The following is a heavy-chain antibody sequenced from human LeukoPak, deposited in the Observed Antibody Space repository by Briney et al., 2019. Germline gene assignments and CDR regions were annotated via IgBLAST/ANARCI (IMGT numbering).Heavy chain of an antibody. CDR3: ARGGDFTMVRGVMRYYFDY. Sequence: SQTLSLTCAISGDSVSSNSAAWNWIRQSPSRGLEWLGRTYYRSKWYNDYAVSVKSRITINPDASKNQFSLQLNSVTPEDTAVYYCARGGDFTMVRGVMRYYFDYWGQGTLVTVSS. J-gene: IGHJ4*02. V-gene: IGHV6-1*01. CDR1: GDSVSSNSAA. D-gene: IGHD3-10*01. CDR2: TYYRSKWYN.